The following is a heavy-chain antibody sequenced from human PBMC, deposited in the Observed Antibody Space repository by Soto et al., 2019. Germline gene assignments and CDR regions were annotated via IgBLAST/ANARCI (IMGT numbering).Heavy chain of an antibody. CDR2: IIPIFGTA. J-gene: IGHJ5*02. Sequence: ASVKVSCKASGGTFSSYAISWVRQAPGQGLEWMGGIIPIFGTANYAQKFQGRVTITADEPTSTAYMELSSLRSEDTAVYYCARGARPIGYCSSTSCYGAWFDPWGQGTLVTVSS. CDR1: GGTFSSYA. CDR3: ARGARPIGYCSSTSCYGAWFDP. V-gene: IGHV1-69*13. D-gene: IGHD2-2*01.